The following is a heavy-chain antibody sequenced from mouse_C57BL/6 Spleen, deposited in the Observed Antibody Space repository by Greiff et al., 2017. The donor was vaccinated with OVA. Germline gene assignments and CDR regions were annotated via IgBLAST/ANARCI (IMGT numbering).Heavy chain of an antibody. CDR2: ISSGGDSI. J-gene: IGHJ2*01. Sequence: EVKVEESGEGLVKPGGSLKLSCAASGFTFSSYAMSWVRQTPEKRLEWVAYISSGGDSIYYADTVKGRFTISRDNARHTLYLQMSSLKSEDTAMYYCTRRRGSSPYYFDYWSQGTTLTVSS. D-gene: IGHD1-1*01. CDR3: TRRRGSSPYYFDY. V-gene: IGHV5S21*01. CDR1: GFTFSSYA.